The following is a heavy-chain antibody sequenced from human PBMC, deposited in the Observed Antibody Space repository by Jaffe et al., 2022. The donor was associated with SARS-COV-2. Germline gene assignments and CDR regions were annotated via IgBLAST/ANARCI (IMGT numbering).Heavy chain of an antibody. CDR2: IYYSGAT. CDR3: ARLVVVVGATAPFDY. D-gene: IGHD2-15*01. V-gene: IGHV4-39*01. CDR1: GDSISSSSYY. J-gene: IGHJ4*02. Sequence: QLQLQESGPGLVKPSETLSLTCTVSGDSISSSSYYWGWIRQPPGKGLEWIGSIYYSGATYYNPSLKSRVTISLDTSKSQFSLNLSSVTAADTAVYYCARLVVVVGATAPFDYWGQGTLVTVSS.